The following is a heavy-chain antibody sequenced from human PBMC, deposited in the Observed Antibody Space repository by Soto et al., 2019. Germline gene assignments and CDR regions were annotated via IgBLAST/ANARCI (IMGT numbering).Heavy chain of an antibody. CDR3: AREGTCSRTSCPTCFSVGMDV. J-gene: IGHJ6*01. D-gene: IGHD2-2*01. CDR1: GYTFASYG. CDR2: ISAYNGNT. Sequence: QVQLVQSGAEVKKPGASVKVSCKASGYTFASYGISWVRQAPGQGLEWMGWISAYNGNTNYAQKFQGRVTMTTDTFTRSAYREVRSLRSDDTAVYYCAREGTCSRTSCPTCFSVGMDVW. V-gene: IGHV1-18*01.